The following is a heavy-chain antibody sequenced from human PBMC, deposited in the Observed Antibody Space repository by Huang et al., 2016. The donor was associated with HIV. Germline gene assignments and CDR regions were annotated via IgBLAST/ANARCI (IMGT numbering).Heavy chain of an antibody. J-gene: IGHJ5*02. V-gene: IGHV1-69*01. CDR1: GGTFSSCG. CDR2: IIPSCGTP. Sequence: QVQLVQSGAEVKKPGSSVKVSCRASGGTFSSCGIRWVRQAPGQGLEGMGGIIPSCGTPNSAQKFQGRVTITADESTSTAYMELSSLRSEDTAVYYCARWEAAADNNWFDPWGQGTLVTVSS. D-gene: IGHD6-13*01. CDR3: ARWEAAADNNWFDP.